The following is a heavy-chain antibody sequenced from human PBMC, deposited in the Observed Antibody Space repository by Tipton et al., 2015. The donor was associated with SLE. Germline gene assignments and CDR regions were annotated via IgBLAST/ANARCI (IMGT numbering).Heavy chain of an antibody. D-gene: IGHD1-26*01. CDR2: IYTSGAT. CDR3: ARTLGAIAHTVYDAFDI. Sequence: TLSLTCNVSGVSISSSYWSWIRQPAGKGREWIGRIYTSGATDDNPSLKSRVTMSVGMSKNQFSLRLTSVTAADTAVYYCARTLGAIAHTVYDAFDIWGQGKMVTVSS. CDR1: GVSISSSY. J-gene: IGHJ3*02. V-gene: IGHV4-4*07.